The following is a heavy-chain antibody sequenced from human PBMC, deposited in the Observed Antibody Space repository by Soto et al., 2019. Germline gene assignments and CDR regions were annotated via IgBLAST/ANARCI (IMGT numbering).Heavy chain of an antibody. D-gene: IGHD6-13*01. CDR2: IYYSGST. J-gene: IGHJ4*02. V-gene: IGHV4-30-4*01. CDR1: GGSISSGDYY. Sequence: PSETLSLTCTVSGGSISSGDYYWSWIRQPPGKGLEWIGYIYYSGSTYYNPSLKSRVTISVDTSKNQFSLKLSSVTAADTAVYYCARGQRSSWYSFFDYWGQGTLVTVSS. CDR3: ARGQRSSWYSFFDY.